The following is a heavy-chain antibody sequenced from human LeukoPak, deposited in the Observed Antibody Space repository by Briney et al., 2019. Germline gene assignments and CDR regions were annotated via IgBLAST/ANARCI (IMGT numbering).Heavy chain of an antibody. J-gene: IGHJ5*02. CDR1: GFTFSSYE. V-gene: IGHV3-48*03. D-gene: IGHD4-11*01. CDR3: ARGSTTVTSLDWFDP. Sequence: PGGSLRLSCAASGFTFSSYEMNWVRQAPGKGLEWVSYISSSGSTIYYADSVKGRFTISRDNAKNSLYLQMNSLRAEDTAVYYCARGSTTVTSLDWFDPWGQGTLVTVSS. CDR2: ISSSGSTI.